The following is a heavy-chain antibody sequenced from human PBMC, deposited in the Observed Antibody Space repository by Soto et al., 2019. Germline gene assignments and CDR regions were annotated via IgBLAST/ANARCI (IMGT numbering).Heavy chain of an antibody. CDR2: IYPGDSDT. CDR3: ARLPRSIAARLNCFDP. Sequence: GESLKISCKGSGYSFTSYWIGWVRQMPGKGLEWMGIIYPGDSDTRYSPSFQGQVTISADKSISTAYLQWSSLKASDTAMYYCARLPRSIAARLNCFDPWGQGTLVTVSS. D-gene: IGHD6-6*01. J-gene: IGHJ5*02. V-gene: IGHV5-51*01. CDR1: GYSFTSYW.